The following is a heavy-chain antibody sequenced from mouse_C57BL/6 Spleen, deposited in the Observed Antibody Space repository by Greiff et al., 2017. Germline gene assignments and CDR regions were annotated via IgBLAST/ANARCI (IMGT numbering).Heavy chain of an antibody. V-gene: IGHV5-17*01. CDR2: ISSGSSTI. CDR1: GFTFSDYG. J-gene: IGHJ3*01. CDR3: ARPIYYDYDGFAY. Sequence: EVNVVESGGGLVKPGGSLKLSCAASGFTFSDYGMHWVRQAPEKGLEWVAYISSGSSTIYYADTVKGRFTISRDNAKNTLFLQMTSLRSEDTAMYYCARPIYYDYDGFAYWGQGTLVTVSA. D-gene: IGHD2-4*01.